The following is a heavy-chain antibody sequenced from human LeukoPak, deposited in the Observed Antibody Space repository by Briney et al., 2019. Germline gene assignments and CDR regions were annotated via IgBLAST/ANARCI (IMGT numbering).Heavy chain of an antibody. CDR3: ARDGYGPTDY. D-gene: IGHD5-18*01. Sequence: SETLSLTCTVSGGSFSGPYWSWIRQTPGKGLEWIGYIYHNGDTRYNPSLKSRVTISVDTSKNQFSLKLNSVTPADTAVYYCARDGYGPTDYWGKGSLVTVSS. CDR1: GGSFSGPY. CDR2: IYHNGDT. J-gene: IGHJ4*02. V-gene: IGHV4-59*11.